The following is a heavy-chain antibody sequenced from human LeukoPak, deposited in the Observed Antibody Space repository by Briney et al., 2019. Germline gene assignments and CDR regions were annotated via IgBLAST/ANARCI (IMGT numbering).Heavy chain of an antibody. CDR3: ARVIAVAGTAYFDY. J-gene: IGHJ4*02. V-gene: IGHV4-59*01. D-gene: IGHD6-19*01. CDR1: GGSISRYY. Sequence: SETLSLTCTVSGGSISRYYWNWIRQPPGKGLEWIGYIYHSGSTNYNSSLKSRVNISVDTSKNQFSLKLKSVAAADTAVYYCARVIAVAGTAYFDYWGQGTLVTVSS. CDR2: IYHSGST.